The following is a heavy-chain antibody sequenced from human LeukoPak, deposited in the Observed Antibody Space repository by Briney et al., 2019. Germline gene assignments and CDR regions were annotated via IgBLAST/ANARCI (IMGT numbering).Heavy chain of an antibody. CDR2: ISGSGGST. D-gene: IGHD2-2*01. CDR1: GFTFSSYA. CDR3: AKGVNYCSSTSCQYYYMDV. J-gene: IGHJ6*03. Sequence: PGGSLRLSCAASGFTFSSYAMSWVRQAPGKGLEWVSAISGSGGSTYYADSVKGRFTISRDNSKNTLYLQMNSLRAEGTAVYYCAKGVNYCSSTSCQYYYMDVWGKGTTVTVSS. V-gene: IGHV3-23*01.